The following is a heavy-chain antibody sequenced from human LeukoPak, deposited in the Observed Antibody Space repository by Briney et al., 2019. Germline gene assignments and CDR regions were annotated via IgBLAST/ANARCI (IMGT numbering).Heavy chain of an antibody. D-gene: IGHD3-22*01. CDR1: GGSISSGDYY. CDR2: IYYSGST. J-gene: IGHJ4*02. CDR3: ARAEPGYYDSNGYYGS. V-gene: IGHV4-30-4*01. Sequence: PSQTLSLTCTVSGGSISSGDYYWSWIRQPPGKGLEWIGYIYYSGSTYYNPSLKSRVTISVDTSKNQFSLKLSSVTAADTAVYYCARAEPGYYDSNGYYGSWGQGTLVTVSS.